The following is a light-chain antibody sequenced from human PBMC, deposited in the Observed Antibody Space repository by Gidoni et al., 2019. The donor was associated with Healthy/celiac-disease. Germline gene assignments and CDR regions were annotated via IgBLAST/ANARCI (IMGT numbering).Light chain of an antibody. CDR2: AAS. J-gene: IGKJ4*01. Sequence: DIQMTQSPSSLSASVGDRVTITCRASQSISSYLNWYQQKPGKAPKLLIYAASSLQSGVPSRFSGRVSGTDLTHPLRSLQPGAFSTYLCQQSYSTSLTFXGXTKVEIK. CDR3: QQSYSTSLT. CDR1: QSISSY. V-gene: IGKV1-39*01.